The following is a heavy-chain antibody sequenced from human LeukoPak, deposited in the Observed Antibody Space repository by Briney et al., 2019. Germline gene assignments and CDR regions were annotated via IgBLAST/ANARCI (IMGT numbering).Heavy chain of an antibody. CDR1: DGSVSSGSYY. CDR3: ARGSLEYCSSTSCYWFDP. V-gene: IGHV4-61*01. Sequence: SETLSLTCTVSDGSVSSGSYYWSWIRQPPGKGLEWIGYIYYSGSTNYNPSLKSRVTISVDTSKNQFSLKLSSVTAADTAVYYCARGSLEYCSSTSCYWFDPWGQGTLVTVSS. D-gene: IGHD2-2*01. J-gene: IGHJ5*02. CDR2: IYYSGST.